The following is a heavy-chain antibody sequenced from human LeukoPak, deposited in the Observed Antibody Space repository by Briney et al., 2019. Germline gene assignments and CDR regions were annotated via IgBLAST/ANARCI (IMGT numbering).Heavy chain of an antibody. D-gene: IGHD5-18*01. V-gene: IGHV3-23*01. CDR3: AKLRGYSYGFFDY. CDR1: RFTFSSYS. CDR2: ISGSGGST. J-gene: IGHJ4*02. Sequence: GGSLRLSCAASRFTFSSYSMNWVRQAPGKGLEWVSAISGSGGSTYYADSVKGRFTISRDNSKNTLYLQMNSLRAEDTAVYYCAKLRGYSYGFFDYWGQGTLVTVSS.